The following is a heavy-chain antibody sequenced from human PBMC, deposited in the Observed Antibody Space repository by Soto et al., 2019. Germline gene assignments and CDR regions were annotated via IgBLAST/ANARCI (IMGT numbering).Heavy chain of an antibody. J-gene: IGHJ6*02. Sequence: GASVKVSCKASGYTFTSYGISWVRQAPGQGLEWMGWISAYNGNTNYAQKLQGRVTMTTDTSTSTAYMELRSLRSDDTAVYYCARDRGTIPPGFYANLIIIGMDVWGQGTTVTVSS. V-gene: IGHV1-18*04. D-gene: IGHD3-9*01. CDR1: GYTFTSYG. CDR3: ARDRGTIPPGFYANLIIIGMDV. CDR2: ISAYNGNT.